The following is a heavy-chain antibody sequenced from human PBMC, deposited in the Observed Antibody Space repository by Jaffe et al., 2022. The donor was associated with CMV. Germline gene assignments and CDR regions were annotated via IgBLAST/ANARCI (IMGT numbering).Heavy chain of an antibody. CDR3: ARGVVVASDAFDI. CDR1: GGTFSSYG. CDR2: IIPLFSIV. D-gene: IGHD2-15*01. Sequence: QVQLVQSGAELKKPGSSVKVSCKASGGTFSSYGVSWVRQAPGQGLEWMGRIIPLFSIVNYAQKFQDRVTITADKSTSTVYMELRSLRSEDTAVYYCARGVVVASDAFDIWGQGTMVTVSS. J-gene: IGHJ3*02. V-gene: IGHV1-69*09.